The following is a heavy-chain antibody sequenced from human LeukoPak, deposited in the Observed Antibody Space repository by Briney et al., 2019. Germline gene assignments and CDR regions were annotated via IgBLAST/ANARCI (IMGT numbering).Heavy chain of an antibody. CDR1: GGSISSSGYY. D-gene: IGHD7-27*01. CDR3: ARASRVVSGDDYYYVMDV. Sequence: SETLSLTCTISGGSISSSGYYWSWIRQHPGKGLEWIGYIYYSGSTYYNPSLKSRFTISVDTSKNQFSLKLSSVTAADTAVYYCARASRVVSGDDYYYVMDVWGQGTPVTVSS. V-gene: IGHV4-31*03. CDR2: IYYSGST. J-gene: IGHJ6*02.